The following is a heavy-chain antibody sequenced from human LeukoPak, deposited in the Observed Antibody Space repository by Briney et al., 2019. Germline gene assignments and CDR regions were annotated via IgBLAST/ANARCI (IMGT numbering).Heavy chain of an antibody. Sequence: GGSLRLSCAASGFTFSSYAMSWVRQAPGKGLEWVSAISGSGGSTYYADSVKGRFTISRDNSKNTLYLQMNSLRAEDTAVYYCAKVPLQRYCSSTSCPDDAFDIWGQGTMVTVSS. CDR2: ISGSGGST. V-gene: IGHV3-23*01. J-gene: IGHJ3*02. CDR3: AKVPLQRYCSSTSCPDDAFDI. D-gene: IGHD2-2*01. CDR1: GFTFSSYA.